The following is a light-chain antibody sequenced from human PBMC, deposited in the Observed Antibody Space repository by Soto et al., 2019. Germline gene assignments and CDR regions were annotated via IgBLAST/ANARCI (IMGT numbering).Light chain of an antibody. CDR2: AAS. CDR3: QQANSFPFT. J-gene: IGKJ3*01. V-gene: IGKV1-12*01. CDR1: PAISRS. Sequence: DIQMTQSPSSVAASVGDRVTITCRTSPAISRSLAWYQQKPGEGPKLLIYAASILQSGVPSRFSGSGSGTDFTLTITRLKPEEFASYYCQQANSFPFTFGPGTKV.